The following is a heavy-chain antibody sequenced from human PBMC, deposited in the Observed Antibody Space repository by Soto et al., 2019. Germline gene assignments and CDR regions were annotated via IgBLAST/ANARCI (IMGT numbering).Heavy chain of an antibody. CDR1: GYTFTSYG. J-gene: IGHJ5*02. CDR2: ISAYNGNT. D-gene: IGHD6-19*01. Sequence: ASVKVSCKASGYTFTSYGISWVRQAPGQGLEWMGWISAYNGNTNYAQKLQGRVTMTTDTSTSTAYMELRSLRSDDTAVYYCARVEEHWLDPNNCFDPWGQGTLVTVSS. V-gene: IGHV1-18*01. CDR3: ARVEEHWLDPNNCFDP.